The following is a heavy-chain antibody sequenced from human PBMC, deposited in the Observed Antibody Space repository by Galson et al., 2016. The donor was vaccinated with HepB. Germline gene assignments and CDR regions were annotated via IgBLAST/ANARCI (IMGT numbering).Heavy chain of an antibody. D-gene: IGHD1-26*01. CDR3: ARQKWELLYKVFDY. CDR1: GGSISSSSYY. CDR2: IYYIGST. V-gene: IGHV4-39*01. J-gene: IGHJ4*02. Sequence: ETLSLTCTVSGGSISSSSYYWGWIRQPPGRGLEWIGSIYYIGSTHYNPSLKSRVTISVDTSKNQFSLKLSSVTAAATAVYYCARQKWELLYKVFDYWGQGTLVTVSS.